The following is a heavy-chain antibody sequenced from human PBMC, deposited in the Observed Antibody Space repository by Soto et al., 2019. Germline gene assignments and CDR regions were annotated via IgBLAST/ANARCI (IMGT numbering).Heavy chain of an antibody. CDR2: MNPNSGNT. CDR1: GYTFTSYD. V-gene: IGHV1-8*01. Sequence: QVQLVQSGAEVKKPGASVKVSCKASGYTFTSYDINWVRQATGQGLEWMGWMNPNSGNTGYAQKFQGRVTMTRNTPISTDYMELNSLSYEDTAVYSCARGRLHLGEVSLYRFIYWGQGTLVTLST. CDR3: ARGRLHLGEVSLYRFIY. D-gene: IGHD3-16*02. J-gene: IGHJ4*02.